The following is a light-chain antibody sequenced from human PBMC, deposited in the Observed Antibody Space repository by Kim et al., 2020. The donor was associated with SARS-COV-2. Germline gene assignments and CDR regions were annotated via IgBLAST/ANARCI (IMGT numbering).Light chain of an antibody. J-gene: IGLJ2*01. CDR2: QDS. CDR3: QAWDSSTAV. CDR1: KLGDKY. V-gene: IGLV3-1*01. Sequence: VSPGQTASITCSGDKLGDKYACWYQQKPGQSPVLVIYQDSKRPSGIPERFSSSNSGNTATLTISGTQAMDEADYYCQAWDSSTAVFGGGTQLTVL.